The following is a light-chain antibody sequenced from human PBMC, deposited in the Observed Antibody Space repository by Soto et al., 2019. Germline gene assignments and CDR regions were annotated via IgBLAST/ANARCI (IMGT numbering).Light chain of an antibody. J-gene: IGKJ1*01. CDR2: GAS. V-gene: IGKV3-15*01. Sequence: ENVMTQSPANLSVSPGERATLSCRASQSVSSDLAWYQQKPGQAPRLLIYGASTMDTGIPARFSGSGSGTEFTLIISSLQSEDFAVYFCQQYNNWPWTFGQGTKVEIK. CDR3: QQYNNWPWT. CDR1: QSVSSD.